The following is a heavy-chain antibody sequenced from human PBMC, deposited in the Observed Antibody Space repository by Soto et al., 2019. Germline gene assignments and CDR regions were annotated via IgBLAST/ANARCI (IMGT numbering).Heavy chain of an antibody. V-gene: IGHV3-30*18. Sequence: GGSLRLSCVASEFTFTHYWMHWVRQAPGKGLEWVAVMSYDGSNKYYADSVKGRFTISRDNSKNTLYLQMNSLRAEDTAVYYCAKDTFDYWAQGTLVTVSS. J-gene: IGHJ4*02. CDR1: EFTFTHYW. CDR2: MSYDGSNK. CDR3: AKDTFDY.